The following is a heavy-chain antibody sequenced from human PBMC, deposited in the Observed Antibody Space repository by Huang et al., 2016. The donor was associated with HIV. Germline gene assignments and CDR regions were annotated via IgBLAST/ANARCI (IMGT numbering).Heavy chain of an antibody. CDR3: LPAGHVSHYYYMDV. V-gene: IGHV3-30*03. CDR2: VSNDGNEK. CDR1: GFSFTSYD. Sequence: QGQLVESGGGVVQPGRSLRLSCAASGFSFTSYDMRWVRRVPGKGLDWVSFVSNDGNEKYYADSVKGRFTISRDNFKNTLYLQMNSLRTGDTAVYFCLPAGHVSHYYYMDVWGKGTTVIVSS. J-gene: IGHJ6*03.